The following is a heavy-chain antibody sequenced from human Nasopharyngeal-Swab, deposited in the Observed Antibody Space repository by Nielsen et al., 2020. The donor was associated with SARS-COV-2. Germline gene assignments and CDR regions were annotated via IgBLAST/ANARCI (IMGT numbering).Heavy chain of an antibody. Sequence: GGSLRLSCAASGFTFSSYAMSWVRQAPGKGLEWVSAISGSGGSTYYADSVKGRFTISRDNSKNTLYLQMNSLRAKDTAVYYCAKEGYYDFWSGYYATHYYGMDVWGQGTTVTVSS. CDR1: GFTFSSYA. CDR3: AKEGYYDFWSGYYATHYYGMDV. J-gene: IGHJ6*02. V-gene: IGHV3-23*01. CDR2: ISGSGGST. D-gene: IGHD3-3*01.